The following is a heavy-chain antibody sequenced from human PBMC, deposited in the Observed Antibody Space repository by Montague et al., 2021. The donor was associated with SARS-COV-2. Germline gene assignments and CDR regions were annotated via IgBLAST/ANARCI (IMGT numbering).Heavy chain of an antibody. CDR1: GGSLSGYY. D-gene: IGHD3-22*01. Sequence: SETLSLTCAVYGGSLSGYYWRWIRQFPGKGLEWIGEIVHTGTTKYNPSLESRVTMSADASRNEFSLKLDSVTAADTAVYFCARRGYYDSAGYHWHLDLWGRGMLVTVSS. CDR3: ARRGYYDSAGYHWHLDL. V-gene: IGHV4-34*12. CDR2: IVHTGTT. J-gene: IGHJ2*01.